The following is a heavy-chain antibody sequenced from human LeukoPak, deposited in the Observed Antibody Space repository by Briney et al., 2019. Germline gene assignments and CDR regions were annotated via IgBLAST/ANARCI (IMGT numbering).Heavy chain of an antibody. D-gene: IGHD3-22*01. V-gene: IGHV3-30*03. Sequence: GTSLRLSCAASGFTFSSYGMHWVRQAPGKGLEWLAGIATDGSFAYYADSVKGRFTLSRDNSKNTLYLQMDSLRTEDTALYYCARDMDPSGHFSWFDPWGQGARVTVSS. CDR2: IATDGSFA. CDR3: ARDMDPSGHFSWFDP. J-gene: IGHJ5*02. CDR1: GFTFSSYG.